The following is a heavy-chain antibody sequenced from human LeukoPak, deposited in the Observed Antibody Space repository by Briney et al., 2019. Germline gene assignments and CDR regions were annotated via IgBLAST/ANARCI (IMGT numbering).Heavy chain of an antibody. V-gene: IGHV4-39*01. CDR3: ALETDICSSNSCYSTGFDP. Sequence: ASETLSLTCTVSRGSISSRTYYWGWIRQPPGKGLEWIVSIYYSGNTYYNPSLKSRVTISVDTSNNQCSLKLRSMTAADTAVYYCALETDICSSNSCYSTGFDPWGQGTLVTVSS. D-gene: IGHD2-2*01. J-gene: IGHJ5*02. CDR2: IYYSGNT. CDR1: RGSISSRTYY.